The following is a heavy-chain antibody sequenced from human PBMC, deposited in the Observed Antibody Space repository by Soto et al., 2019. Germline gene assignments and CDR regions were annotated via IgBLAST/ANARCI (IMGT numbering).Heavy chain of an antibody. J-gene: IGHJ6*02. CDR1: GYIFTSYW. Sequence: GESLKISCKVSGYIFTSYWIGWVRQIPGKVLEWMGIIYPGDSDTRYSPSFQGQVTISADKSISTAYLQWSSLKASDTGMYYCAIDYGNMGSYYYYAMDVWGQGTTVTAP. CDR2: IYPGDSDT. V-gene: IGHV5-51*03. D-gene: IGHD4-4*01. CDR3: AIDYGNMGSYYYYAMDV.